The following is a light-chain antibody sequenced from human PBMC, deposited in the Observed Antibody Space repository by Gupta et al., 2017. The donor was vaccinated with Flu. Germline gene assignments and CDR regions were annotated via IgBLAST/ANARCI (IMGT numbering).Light chain of an antibody. J-gene: IGKJ4*01. CDR1: QGISTW. Sequence: PSSLSASVGDRVTITCRASQGISTWLAWYQQKPEKAPKSLIYGASTLQSGVPSRFSGDGSETEFTLTISSLQPEDSATYYCQHYYSYPYSFGGGTKVEIK. V-gene: IGKV1D-16*01. CDR3: QHYYSYPYS. CDR2: GAS.